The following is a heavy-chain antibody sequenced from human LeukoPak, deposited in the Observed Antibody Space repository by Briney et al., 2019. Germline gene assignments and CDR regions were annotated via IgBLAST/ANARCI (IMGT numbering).Heavy chain of an antibody. CDR1: GGSISSYY. V-gene: IGHV4-59*12. J-gene: IGHJ4*02. CDR2: IYYSGST. CDR3: ARDKGGYCSGGSCYSETAEDY. Sequence: SETLSLTCTVSGGSISSYYWSWIRQPPGKGLVWIGYIYYSGSTNYNPSLKSRVTISVDTSKNQFSLKLSSVTAADTAVYYCARDKGGYCSGGSCYSETAEDYWGQGTLVTVSS. D-gene: IGHD2-15*01.